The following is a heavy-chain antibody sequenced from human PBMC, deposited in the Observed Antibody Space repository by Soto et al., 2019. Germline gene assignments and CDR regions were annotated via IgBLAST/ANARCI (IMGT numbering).Heavy chain of an antibody. CDR3: ASGVYYYYGMDV. V-gene: IGHV4-59*01. J-gene: IGHJ6*02. Sequence: QVQLQESGPGLVKPSETLSLTCTVSGGSISSYYWSWIRQPPGKGLEWIGYIYYSGSTNYNPSLKSRXXIXVAXSKNQFSLKLSSVTAADTAVYYCASGVYYYYGMDVWGQGTTVTVSS. D-gene: IGHD3-16*01. CDR2: IYYSGST. CDR1: GGSISSYY.